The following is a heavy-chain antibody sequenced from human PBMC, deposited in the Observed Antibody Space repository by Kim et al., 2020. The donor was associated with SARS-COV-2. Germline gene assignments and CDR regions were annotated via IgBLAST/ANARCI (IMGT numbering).Heavy chain of an antibody. V-gene: IGHV4-59*09. CDR3: AGGRIVGAADAFDI. J-gene: IGHJ3*02. D-gene: IGHD1-26*01. Sequence: NPSLKSRVTISVDTTKSQFSLKLSSVTAADTAVYYCAGGRIVGAADAFDIWGQGTMVTVSS.